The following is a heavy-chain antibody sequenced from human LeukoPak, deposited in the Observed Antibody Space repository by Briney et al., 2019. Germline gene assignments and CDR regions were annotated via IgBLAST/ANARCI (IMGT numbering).Heavy chain of an antibody. D-gene: IGHD6-13*01. CDR3: ARGGQQLPYDY. Sequence: SETLSLTCTVSGGSISSYYWSWIRQPAGKGLEWNGRIYTSGSTNYNPSLKSRVTMSVDTSKNQFSLELSSVTAADMAVYYCARGGQQLPYDYWGQGTLVTVSS. V-gene: IGHV4-4*07. CDR1: GGSISSYY. J-gene: IGHJ4*02. CDR2: IYTSGST.